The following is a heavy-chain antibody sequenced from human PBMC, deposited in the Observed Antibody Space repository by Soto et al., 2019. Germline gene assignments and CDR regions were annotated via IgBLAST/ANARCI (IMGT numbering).Heavy chain of an antibody. J-gene: IGHJ3*02. CDR3: ARDGDIVAVGVKAFDI. CDR1: GGSISSSNW. CDR2: IYHSGST. Sequence: QVQLQESGPGLVKPSGTLSLTCAVSGGSISSSNWWSWVRQPPGKGLEWIGEIYHSGSTNYNPSLKSRVTTSVDKAKNQFSLKLSSVTAADTAVYYCARDGDIVAVGVKAFDIWGQGTMVTVSS. V-gene: IGHV4-4*02. D-gene: IGHD5-12*01.